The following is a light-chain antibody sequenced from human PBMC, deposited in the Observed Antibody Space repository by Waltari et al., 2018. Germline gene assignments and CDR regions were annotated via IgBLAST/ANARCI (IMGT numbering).Light chain of an antibody. Sequence: EIVLTQSPGTLSLSPGERATLSCRASQSLSSTYLAWYQLKPGQAPRLLIYGASSGAAGIPERFSGSGSGTDFTLTISRLEPEDFAVYYCQQYNKSPYTFGQGTKLRIK. CDR2: GAS. CDR3: QQYNKSPYT. V-gene: IGKV3-20*01. J-gene: IGKJ2*01. CDR1: QSLSSTY.